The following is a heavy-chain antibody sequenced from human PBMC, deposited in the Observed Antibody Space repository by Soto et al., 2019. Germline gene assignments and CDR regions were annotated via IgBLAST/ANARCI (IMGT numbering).Heavy chain of an antibody. CDR2: ISAHNGNT. CDR1: GYAFTTYG. CDR3: ARGRYGDY. D-gene: IGHD1-1*01. Sequence: VHLVQSGAEVKKPGASVKVSCQGSGYAFTTYGITWVRQAPGQGLEWMGWISAHNGNTNYAQKLQGRVTVTRDTSTSTAYMELRSLRYDVTAVYYCARGRYGDYWGQGALVTVSS. V-gene: IGHV1-18*01. J-gene: IGHJ4*02.